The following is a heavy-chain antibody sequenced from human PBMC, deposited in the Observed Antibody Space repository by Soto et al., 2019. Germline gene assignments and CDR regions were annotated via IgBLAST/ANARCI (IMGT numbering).Heavy chain of an antibody. CDR3: ARTAGATTGPLDY. Sequence: SVTLSLTCAVYGGSFSGYYWSWIRKPPGKGLEWIGEINHSGSTNYNPSLKSRVTISVDTSKNQFSLKLSSVTAADAAVYYCARTAGATTGPLDYLRQGTLVTVST. D-gene: IGHD6-25*01. CDR2: INHSGST. V-gene: IGHV4-34*01. J-gene: IGHJ4*02. CDR1: GGSFSGYY.